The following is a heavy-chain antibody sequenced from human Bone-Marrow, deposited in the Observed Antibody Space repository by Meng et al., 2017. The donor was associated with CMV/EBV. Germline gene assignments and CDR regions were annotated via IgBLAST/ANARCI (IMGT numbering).Heavy chain of an antibody. J-gene: IGHJ5*02. CDR2: TYHSGIS. Sequence: SETLSLTCTVSTYSISSGYYWGWIRQPPGKGLEWLGTTYHSGISFFNPSLKSRLTMSVDTSKNQFSLRLSSVTAADTAMYYCVLSKGTALISTWGQGTPVTVSS. CDR3: VLSKGTALIST. V-gene: IGHV4-38-2*02. D-gene: IGHD2-8*01. CDR1: TYSISSGYY.